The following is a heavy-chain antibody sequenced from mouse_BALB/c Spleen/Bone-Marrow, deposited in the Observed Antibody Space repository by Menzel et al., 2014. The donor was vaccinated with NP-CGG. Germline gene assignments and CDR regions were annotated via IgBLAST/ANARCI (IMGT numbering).Heavy chain of an antibody. Sequence: EVKLVESGGDLVKPGGSLKLSCVASGFTFSSYGMSWVRQTPDKRLGWGATISSGGSSTYYPASVKGRFTISRDNAKSTLYLQMSSLNSEDTAMYYCTRRPLQANSYFDCWGQGTTLTVSS. CDR2: ISSGGSST. D-gene: IGHD3-2*02. CDR3: TRRPLQANSYFDC. CDR1: GFTFSSYG. V-gene: IGHV5-6*02. J-gene: IGHJ2*01.